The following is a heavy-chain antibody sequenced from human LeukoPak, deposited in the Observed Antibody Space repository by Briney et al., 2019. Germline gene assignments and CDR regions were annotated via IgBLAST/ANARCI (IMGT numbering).Heavy chain of an antibody. CDR1: GGSISSSSYY. J-gene: IGHJ3*02. CDR2: MYYSGGT. Sequence: SETLSLTCTVSGGSISSSSYYWGWIRQPPGKGLERIGSMYYSGGTFRNPSLKSRVTISVDTSKNQFSLKLSSVTAADTAIYFCARDRGARDAFDIWGQGTMVTVSS. CDR3: ARDRGARDAFDI. D-gene: IGHD1-26*01. V-gene: IGHV4-39*07.